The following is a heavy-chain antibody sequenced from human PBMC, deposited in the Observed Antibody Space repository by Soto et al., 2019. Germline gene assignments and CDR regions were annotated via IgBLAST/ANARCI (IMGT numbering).Heavy chain of an antibody. J-gene: IGHJ6*02. CDR3: ARGDSTDCSNGVCSFFYNHDMDV. Sequence: ASVKVSCKASGYSFTDYHIHWVRQAPGQGLEWLGRINPKSGGTSTAQKFQGWVTMTTDTSISTASMELTRLTSDDTAIYYCARGDSTDCSNGVCSFFYNHDMDVWGQGTTVFVS. V-gene: IGHV1-2*04. CDR1: GYSFTDYH. D-gene: IGHD2-8*01. CDR2: INPKSGGT.